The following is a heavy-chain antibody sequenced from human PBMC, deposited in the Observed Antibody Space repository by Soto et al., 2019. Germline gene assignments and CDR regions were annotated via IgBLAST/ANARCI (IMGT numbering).Heavy chain of an antibody. V-gene: IGHV4-31*03. CDR2: ISNSGRT. CDR1: GGSVRRGNYY. D-gene: IGHD3-10*01. J-gene: IGHJ4*02. CDR3: ARADYATGSYYPDY. Sequence: QVQLQESGPGLVKPSQTLSLTCTVSGGSVRRGNYYWSWIRQFPGKGLEWIGYISNSGRTHYNPSLMSRITILVATSKKQFFLELRSVTAADTALYYCARADYATGSYYPDYWGQGTLVTVSS.